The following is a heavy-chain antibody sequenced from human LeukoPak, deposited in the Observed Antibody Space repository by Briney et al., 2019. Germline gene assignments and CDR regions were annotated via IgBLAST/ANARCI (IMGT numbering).Heavy chain of an antibody. Sequence: GGSLRLSCAASGFTFSSYGMHWVCQAPGKGLEWVAVISYDGSNKYYADSVKGRFTISRDNSKNTLYLQMNSLRAEDTAVYYCAKAGDDYPFDYWGQGTLVTVSS. CDR3: AKAGDDYPFDY. V-gene: IGHV3-30*18. CDR2: ISYDGSNK. CDR1: GFTFSSYG. J-gene: IGHJ4*02. D-gene: IGHD2-21*02.